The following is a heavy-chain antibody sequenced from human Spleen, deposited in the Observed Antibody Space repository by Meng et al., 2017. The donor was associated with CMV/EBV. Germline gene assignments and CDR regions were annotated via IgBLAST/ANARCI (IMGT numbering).Heavy chain of an antibody. V-gene: IGHV4-59*01. J-gene: IGHJ6*02. CDR2: TYYSGST. CDR1: GGSISSYY. CDR3: AGQPYYYYYGMDV. Sequence: SETLSLTCTVSGGSISSYYWSWIRQPPGKGLEWIGYTYYSGSTNYNPSLKSRVTISVDTSKNQFSLKLSSVTAADTAVYYCAGQPYYYYYGMDVWGQGTTVTVSS.